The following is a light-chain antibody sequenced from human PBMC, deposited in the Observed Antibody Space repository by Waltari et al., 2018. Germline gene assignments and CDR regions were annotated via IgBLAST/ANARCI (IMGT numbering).Light chain of an antibody. V-gene: IGKV1-39*01. CDR2: NSS. CDR3: QQTFTTPWT. J-gene: IGKJ1*01. CDR1: QTIKSF. Sequence: DIQMTQSPSSLSASVGETVTIACRAGQTIKSFVHWYQQKPGRAPKFLISNSSTLLSGVPSRFSGSVSGTEFTLTISSLQPEDFATYSCQQTFTTPWTFGPGTTVEIK.